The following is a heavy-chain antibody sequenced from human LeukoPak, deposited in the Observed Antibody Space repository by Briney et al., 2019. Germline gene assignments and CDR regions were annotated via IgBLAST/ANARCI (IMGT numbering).Heavy chain of an antibody. CDR1: GGSISSSNYY. CDR2: IFYSGNT. V-gene: IGHV4-39*07. CDR3: ARLIIFGVLTINWFDP. J-gene: IGHJ5*02. D-gene: IGHD3-3*02. Sequence: SETLSLTCTVSGGSISSSNYYWGWIRQPPGKGLEWIGSIFYSGNTHYNPSFKSRATMSVDTSKNQFSLKLTSVTAADTAVYYCARLIIFGVLTINWFDPWGRGTLVTVSS.